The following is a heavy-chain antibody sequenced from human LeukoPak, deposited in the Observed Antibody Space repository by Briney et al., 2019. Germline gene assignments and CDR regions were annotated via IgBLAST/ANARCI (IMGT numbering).Heavy chain of an antibody. Sequence: PGGSLRLSCAASGFTFSSYSMNWVRQAPGKGLEWVSSISSSSSYIYYADSVKGRFTISRDNAKNSLYLQMNSLRAEDTAVYYCARAPYNWSDETNEDWFDPWGQGTLVTVSS. CDR3: ARAPYNWSDETNEDWFDP. CDR2: ISSSSSYI. CDR1: GFTFSSYS. V-gene: IGHV3-21*01. D-gene: IGHD1-20*01. J-gene: IGHJ5*02.